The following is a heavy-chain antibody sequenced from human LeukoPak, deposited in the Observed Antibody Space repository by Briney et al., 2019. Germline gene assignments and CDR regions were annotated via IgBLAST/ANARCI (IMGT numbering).Heavy chain of an antibody. V-gene: IGHV4-34*01. CDR1: GGSLSGYY. Sequence: SETLSLTCAVYGGSLSGYYWSWIRQPPGKGLEWIGEINHSGSTNYNPSLKSRVTISVDTSKNQFSLKLSSVTAADTAVYYCASLYDTGYFDYWGQGTLVTVSS. D-gene: IGHD3-22*01. J-gene: IGHJ4*02. CDR3: ASLYDTGYFDY. CDR2: INHSGST.